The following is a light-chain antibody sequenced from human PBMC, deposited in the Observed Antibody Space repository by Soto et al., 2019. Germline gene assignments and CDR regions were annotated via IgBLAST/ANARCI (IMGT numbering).Light chain of an antibody. CDR3: QQYITYST. CDR2: GAS. Sequence: IQMTQSPSSLSASVGDRVTITCRASQSISTSLAWYQQKPGKAPNLLISGASTLEEGVPSRFRGSGSGTEFTLTITSLQTDDFATYYCQQYITYSTFGQGTKVDIK. V-gene: IGKV1-5*01. J-gene: IGKJ1*01. CDR1: QSISTS.